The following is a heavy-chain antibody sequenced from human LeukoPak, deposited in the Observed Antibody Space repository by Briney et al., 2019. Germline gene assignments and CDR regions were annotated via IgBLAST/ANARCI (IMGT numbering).Heavy chain of an antibody. D-gene: IGHD5-12*01. CDR2: IIPIFGTA. V-gene: IGHV1-69*13. J-gene: IGHJ6*03. Sequence: SVKVSCKASGGTFSSYAISWVRQAPGQGLEWMGGIIPIFGTANYAQKFQGRVTITADESTSTAYMELSSLRSGDTAVYYCAGNSGYDYPGYYYYYMDVWGKGTTVTISS. CDR1: GGTFSSYA. CDR3: AGNSGYDYPGYYYYYMDV.